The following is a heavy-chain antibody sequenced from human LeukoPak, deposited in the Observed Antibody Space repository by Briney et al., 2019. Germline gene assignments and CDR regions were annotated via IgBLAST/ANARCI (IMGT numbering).Heavy chain of an antibody. CDR2: IYYSGST. V-gene: IGHV4-59*01. CDR3: ARDYSSGWYDY. D-gene: IGHD6-19*01. Sequence: PSETLSLTCTVSGGSIRSYYWSWIRQPPGKGLEWIGYIYYSGSTNYNPSLKSRVTISVDTSKNQFSLKLSSVTAADTAVYYCARDYSSGWYDYWGQGTLVTVSS. CDR1: GGSIRSYY. J-gene: IGHJ4*02.